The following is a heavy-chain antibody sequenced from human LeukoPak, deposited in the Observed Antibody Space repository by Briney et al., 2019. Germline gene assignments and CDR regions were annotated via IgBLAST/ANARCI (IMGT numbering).Heavy chain of an antibody. CDR1: GYSFTSYL. D-gene: IGHD1-26*01. V-gene: IGHV5-51*04. CDR2: IYAGDSDS. J-gene: IGHJ4*02. Sequence: GESLKISCKGSGYSFTSYLIGWVRQMPGKGLGWIGIIYAGDSDSRYSPSFQGQVTISADKPINTAYLQWSTLKASDTAMYYCAINSAGATTYFDFWGQGTLVTVSS. CDR3: AINSAGATTYFDF.